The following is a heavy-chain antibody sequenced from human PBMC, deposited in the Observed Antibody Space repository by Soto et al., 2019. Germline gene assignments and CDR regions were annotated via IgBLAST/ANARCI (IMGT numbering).Heavy chain of an antibody. CDR2: IVVGSGNT. D-gene: IGHD5-12*01. V-gene: IGHV1-58*02. CDR3: AKLRGYSGYTLPDY. Sequence: SVKVSCKASGFTFTSSAMQWVRQARGQRLEWIGWIVVGSGNTNYAQKFQERVTITRDMSTSTAYMELSSLRAEDTAVYYCAKLRGYSGYTLPDYWGQGTLVTVPQ. J-gene: IGHJ4*02. CDR1: GFTFTSSA.